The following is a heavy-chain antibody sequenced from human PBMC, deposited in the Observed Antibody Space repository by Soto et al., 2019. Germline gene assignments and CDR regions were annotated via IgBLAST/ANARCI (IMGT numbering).Heavy chain of an antibody. V-gene: IGHV4-34*01. CDR2: INHSGST. D-gene: IGHD3-22*01. CDR3: ARRNRLCYYDSRSWFDY. Sequence: PSETLSLTCAVYGGSFSGYYWSWIRQPPGKGLEWIGEINHSGSTNYNPSLKSRVTISVDTSKNQFSLKLSSVTAADTAVYYCARRNRLCYYDSRSWFDYWGQGTLVTVSS. J-gene: IGHJ4*02. CDR1: GGSFSGYY.